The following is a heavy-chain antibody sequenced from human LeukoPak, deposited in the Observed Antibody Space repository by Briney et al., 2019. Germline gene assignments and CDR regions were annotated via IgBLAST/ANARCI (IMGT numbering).Heavy chain of an antibody. CDR2: INHSGST. Sequence: SETLSLTCAVYGGSFSGYYWSWIRQPPGKGLEWIGEINHSGSTNCNPSLKSRVTISVDTSKNQFSLKLSSVTAADTAVYYCARGYSGYDPFDYWGQGTLVTVSS. CDR1: GGSFSGYY. CDR3: ARGYSGYDPFDY. V-gene: IGHV4-34*01. J-gene: IGHJ4*02. D-gene: IGHD5-12*01.